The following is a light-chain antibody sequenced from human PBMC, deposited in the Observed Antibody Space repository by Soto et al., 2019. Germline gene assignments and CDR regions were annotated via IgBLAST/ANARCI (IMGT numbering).Light chain of an antibody. V-gene: IGKV1-9*01. CDR2: SAS. J-gene: IGKJ4*01. CDR1: QGITSY. Sequence: IQLTQSPSSLSASVGDRVTITCRASQGITSYLAWYQQRPGKAPGLLIYSASTLQSGVPSRFSGSGYGTDFSLTISNLQHEDFDTYYCQQLYSHPLTLGGGTKVDIK. CDR3: QQLYSHPLT.